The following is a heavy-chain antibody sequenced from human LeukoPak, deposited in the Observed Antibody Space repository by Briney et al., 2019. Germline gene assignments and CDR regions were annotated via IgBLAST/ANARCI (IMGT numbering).Heavy chain of an antibody. V-gene: IGHV4-59*01. CDR1: GGSISSYY. CDR2: IYYSGST. CDR3: ATRRIAVAAPFDY. D-gene: IGHD6-19*01. Sequence: SETLSLTCTVSGGSISSYYWSWLRQPPGKGLEWIGYIYYSGSTNYNPSLKSRVTISVDTSKNQFSLKLSSVTAADTAVYCCATRRIAVAAPFDYWGQGTLVTVSS. J-gene: IGHJ4*02.